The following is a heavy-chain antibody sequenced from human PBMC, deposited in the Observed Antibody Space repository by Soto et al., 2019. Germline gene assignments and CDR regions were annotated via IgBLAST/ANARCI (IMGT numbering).Heavy chain of an antibody. CDR3: TRCGIRYHSIGYYLGIDGMDV. Sequence: QVQLVQSGAEVKKPESSVRVSCKASGGTFNSYAITWVRQAPGQGLEWMGGTIPMLGTTNYAEKFQGRGTISADESTNTAYMELSSLRSEDTAVYYCTRCGIRYHSIGYYLGIDGMDVWGQGTTVIVSS. CDR1: GGTFNSYA. CDR2: TIPMLGTT. J-gene: IGHJ6*02. D-gene: IGHD3-22*01. V-gene: IGHV1-69*11.